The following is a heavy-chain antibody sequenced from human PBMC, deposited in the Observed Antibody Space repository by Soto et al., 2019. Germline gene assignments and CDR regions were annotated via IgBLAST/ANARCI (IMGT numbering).Heavy chain of an antibody. CDR1: GYTFTGYY. V-gene: IGHV1-69*13. J-gene: IGHJ6*02. Sequence: GASVKVSCKASGYTFTGYYMHWVRQAPGQGLEWMGGIIPIFGTANYAQKFQGRVTITADESTSTAYMELSSLRSEDTAVYYCARGIYDMRRYYYYYGMDVWGQGTTVTVSS. D-gene: IGHD3-9*01. CDR3: ARGIYDMRRYYYYYGMDV. CDR2: IIPIFGTA.